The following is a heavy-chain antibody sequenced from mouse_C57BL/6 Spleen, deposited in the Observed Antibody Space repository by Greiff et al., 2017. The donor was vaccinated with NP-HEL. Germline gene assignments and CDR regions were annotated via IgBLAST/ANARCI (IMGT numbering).Heavy chain of an antibody. J-gene: IGHJ2*01. V-gene: IGHV1-50*01. Sequence: VQLQQSGAELVKPGASVKLSCKASGYTFTSYWMQWVKQRPGQGLEWIGEIDPSDSYTNYNQKFKGKATLTVDTSSSTAYMQLSSLTSEDSAVYYCARYLNYYCSSPYYFDYWGQGTTLTVSS. D-gene: IGHD1-1*01. CDR2: IDPSDSYT. CDR1: GYTFTSYW. CDR3: ARYLNYYCSSPYYFDY.